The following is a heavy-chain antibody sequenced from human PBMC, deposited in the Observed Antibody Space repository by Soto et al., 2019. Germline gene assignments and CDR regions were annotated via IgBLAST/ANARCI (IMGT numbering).Heavy chain of an antibody. CDR2: IYYSGST. CDR3: ARLQNSGYDLIFDY. V-gene: IGHV4-59*08. D-gene: IGHD5-12*01. Sequence: SETLSLTCTVSGGSISSYYWSWIRQPPGKGLEWIGYIYYSGSTNYNPSLKSRVTISVDTSKNQFSLKLSSVTAADTAVYYCARLQNSGYDLIFDYWGQGTLVTVSS. CDR1: GGSISSYY. J-gene: IGHJ4*02.